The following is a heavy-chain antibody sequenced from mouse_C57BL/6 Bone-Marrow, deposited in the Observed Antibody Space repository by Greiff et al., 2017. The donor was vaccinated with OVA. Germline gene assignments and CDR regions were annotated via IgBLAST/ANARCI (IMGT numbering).Heavy chain of an antibody. J-gene: IGHJ3*01. D-gene: IGHD1-1*01. CDR2: INPGSGGT. CDR1: GYAFTNYL. V-gene: IGHV1-54*01. Sequence: QVQLKESGAELVRPGTSVKVSCKASGYAFTNYLIEWVKQRPGQGLEWIGVINPGSGGTNYNEKFKGKATLTADKSSSTAYMQLSSLTSEDSAVYFCGGLYYGSRGGWFAYWGQGTLVTVSA. CDR3: GGLYYGSRGGWFAY.